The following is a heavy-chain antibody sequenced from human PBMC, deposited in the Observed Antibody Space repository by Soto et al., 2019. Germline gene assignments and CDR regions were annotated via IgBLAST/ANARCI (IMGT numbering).Heavy chain of an antibody. D-gene: IGHD1-26*01. Sequence: QVQLVQSGAEVKKPGASVKVSCKASGYTFTSYGISWVRQAPGQGLEWMGWISAYNGNTNYAQKLQGRVTMTTDTSTSTAYMALRSLRSDDTAVYYCARVVGATNYYYYYYGMDVWGQGTTVTVSS. CDR2: ISAYNGNT. CDR1: GYTFTSYG. CDR3: ARVVGATNYYYYYYGMDV. V-gene: IGHV1-18*01. J-gene: IGHJ6*02.